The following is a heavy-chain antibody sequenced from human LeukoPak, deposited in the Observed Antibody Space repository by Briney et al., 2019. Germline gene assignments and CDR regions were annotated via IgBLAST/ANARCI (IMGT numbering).Heavy chain of an antibody. J-gene: IGHJ4*02. Sequence: GASVKVSCKASGGTFSSYAISWVRQAPGQGLEWMGGIIPIFGTANYAQKFQGRVSLTRDTSTSTVYMDLSSLRSEDTAVYYCARGTENQLPFLDDWGQGTLVIVSS. V-gene: IGHV1-69*05. D-gene: IGHD2-2*01. CDR3: ARGTENQLPFLDD. CDR1: GGTFSSYA. CDR2: IIPIFGTA.